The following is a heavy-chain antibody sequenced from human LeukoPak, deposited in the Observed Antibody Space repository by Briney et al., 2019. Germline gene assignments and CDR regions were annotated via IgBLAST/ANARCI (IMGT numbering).Heavy chain of an antibody. V-gene: IGHV4-30-4*08. J-gene: IGHJ5*02. CDR2: IYYSGST. CDR1: GGSISSGDYY. Sequence: SETLSLTCTVSGGSISSGDYYWSWIRQPPGKGLEWIGYIYYSGSTYYNPSLKSPVTISVDTSKNQFSLKLSSVTAADTAVYYCAREPYDFWSGPNWFDPWGQGTLVTVSS. D-gene: IGHD3-3*01. CDR3: AREPYDFWSGPNWFDP.